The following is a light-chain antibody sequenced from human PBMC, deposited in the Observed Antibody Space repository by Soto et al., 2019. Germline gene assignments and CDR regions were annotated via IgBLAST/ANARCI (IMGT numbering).Light chain of an antibody. CDR3: SSYTSSSTPVV. CDR1: SSDVGGYNY. CDR2: DVS. J-gene: IGLJ2*01. V-gene: IGLV2-14*01. Sequence: QSALTQPASVSGSPGQSITISCTGTSSDVGGYNYVSWYQQHPGKAPKLMIYDVSNRPSGVSNRFSGSKSGNTASLTISGLRAEDEDDDYCSSYTSSSTPVVFGGGTKLTVL.